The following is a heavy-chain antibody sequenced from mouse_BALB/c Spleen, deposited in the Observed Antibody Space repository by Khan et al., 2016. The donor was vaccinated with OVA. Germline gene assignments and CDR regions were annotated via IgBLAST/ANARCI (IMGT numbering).Heavy chain of an antibody. CDR2: ISTYYGHT. CDR3: ARGGRFAY. CDR1: GYTFTDYA. V-gene: IGHV1S137*01. Sequence: VQLQESGPELVRPGVSVKISCKGSGYTFTDYAMHWVKQSHAKSLEWIGVISTYYGHTDYNQKFKGKATMTVDKSSSTAYMELARLTSKDSAIYYCARGGRFAYWGQGTLVTVSA. D-gene: IGHD3-3*01. J-gene: IGHJ3*01.